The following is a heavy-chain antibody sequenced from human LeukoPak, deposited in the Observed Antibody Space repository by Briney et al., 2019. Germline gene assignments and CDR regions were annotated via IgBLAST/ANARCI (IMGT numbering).Heavy chain of an antibody. Sequence: GGSLRLSCAASGLTFSSYWTSWVRQAPGKGPEWVANIKPDGSGKYYVDSVKGRFTISRDNAENSLFLHMNSLRAEDTAVYYCARCAVAAAGDYWGRGTLVTVSS. D-gene: IGHD6-13*01. CDR1: GLTFSSYW. CDR2: IKPDGSGK. V-gene: IGHV3-7*01. CDR3: ARCAVAAAGDY. J-gene: IGHJ4*02.